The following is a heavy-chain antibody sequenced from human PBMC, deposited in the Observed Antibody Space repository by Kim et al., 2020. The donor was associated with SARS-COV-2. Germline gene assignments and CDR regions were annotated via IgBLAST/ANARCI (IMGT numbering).Heavy chain of an antibody. CDR2: IYYTGST. CDR3: ARSGWGGIVVVPPYDY. V-gene: IGHV4-31*03. Sequence: SETLSLTCTVSGGSIKSGGYYWTWIRQHPGKGLEWIGNIYYTGSTNYNPSLKSRIAISVDTSNNQFSLKLSSVTAADTAVYYCARSGWGGIVVVPPYDYWGQGTLVTVSA. J-gene: IGHJ4*02. D-gene: IGHD2-2*01. CDR1: GGSIKSGGYY.